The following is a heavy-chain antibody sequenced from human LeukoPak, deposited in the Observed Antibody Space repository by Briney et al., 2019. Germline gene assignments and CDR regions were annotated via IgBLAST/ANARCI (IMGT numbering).Heavy chain of an antibody. Sequence: NPSETLSLTCAVYGGSFSGYYWSWIRQPPGKGLEWIGEINHSGSTNYNPSLKSRVTISVDTSKNQFSLKLSSVTAADTAVYYCARALIVSIAVAGKARGYFDLWGRGTLVTVSS. D-gene: IGHD6-19*01. CDR1: GGSFSGYY. J-gene: IGHJ2*01. CDR2: INHSGST. CDR3: ARALIVSIAVAGKARGYFDL. V-gene: IGHV4-34*01.